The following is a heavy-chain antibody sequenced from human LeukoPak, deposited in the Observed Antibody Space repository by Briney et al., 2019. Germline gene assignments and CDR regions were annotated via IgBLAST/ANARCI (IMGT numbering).Heavy chain of an antibody. CDR3: ARVSSDSSGPFDY. CDR2: IIPILGIA. Sequence: SVKVSCRASGGTFSSYAISWVRQAPGQGLEWMGRIIPILGIANYAQKFQGRVTITADKSTSTAYMELSSLRSEDTAVYYCARVSSDSSGPFDYWGQGTLVTVSS. V-gene: IGHV1-69*04. D-gene: IGHD3-22*01. J-gene: IGHJ4*02. CDR1: GGTFSSYA.